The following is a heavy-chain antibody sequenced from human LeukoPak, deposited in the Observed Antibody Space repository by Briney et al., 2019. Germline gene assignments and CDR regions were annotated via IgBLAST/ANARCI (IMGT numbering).Heavy chain of an antibody. J-gene: IGHJ4*02. Sequence: ASVKVSCKASGYTFTGYYMHWVRQAPGQGLEWMGWINPNSGNTNYAQKLQGRVTMTTDTSTSTAYMELRSLRSDDTAVYYCARDSLIGSYVPAATDYWGQGTLVTVSS. V-gene: IGHV1-18*04. CDR1: GYTFTGYY. D-gene: IGHD2-2*01. CDR3: ARDSLIGSYVPAATDY. CDR2: INPNSGNT.